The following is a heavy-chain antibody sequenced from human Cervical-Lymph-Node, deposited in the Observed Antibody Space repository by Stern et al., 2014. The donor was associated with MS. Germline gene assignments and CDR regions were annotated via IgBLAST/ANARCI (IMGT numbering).Heavy chain of an antibody. CDR3: GKQVRE. Sequence: QVQLQQSGPGLVKPSATLSLTCTVSGCSLSSDAYYCIWLPQSPGKGLEWIVYIYHTGTSSSNPSLNSRVTTSVATPNNPFSLRLTSVTAADTAVYYCGKQVREWGRGTLVTVSS. J-gene: IGHJ4*02. V-gene: IGHV4-61*08. CDR2: IYHTGTS. CDR1: GCSLSSDAYY.